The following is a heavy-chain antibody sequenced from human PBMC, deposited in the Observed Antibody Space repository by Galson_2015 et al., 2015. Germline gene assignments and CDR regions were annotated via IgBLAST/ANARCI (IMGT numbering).Heavy chain of an antibody. Sequence: SVKVSCKASGYTFTNYDIHWVRQAAGQGPEWMGWMNPNSGSTGYAQKFQGRVSMTRTTSISTAYMELSRLRSEDTAVYYCARGSAWSHFDNWGQGTLVPVSS. V-gene: IGHV1-8*01. CDR2: MNPNSGST. CDR3: ARGSAWSHFDN. D-gene: IGHD6-19*01. J-gene: IGHJ4*02. CDR1: GYTFTNYD.